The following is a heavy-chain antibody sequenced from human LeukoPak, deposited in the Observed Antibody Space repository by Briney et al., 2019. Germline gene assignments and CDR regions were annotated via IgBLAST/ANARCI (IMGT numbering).Heavy chain of an antibody. Sequence: GGSLRLSCAASGFTFSSYAMSWVRQAPGKGLEWVSSISGREGSTYYADSVKGRFTISRDNSKTTVYLQMNSLRAEDTAVYYCAKAGSGSYPPDYWGQGTLVTVSP. CDR2: ISGREGST. CDR3: AKAGSGSYPPDY. CDR1: GFTFSSYA. V-gene: IGHV3-23*01. J-gene: IGHJ4*02. D-gene: IGHD3-10*01.